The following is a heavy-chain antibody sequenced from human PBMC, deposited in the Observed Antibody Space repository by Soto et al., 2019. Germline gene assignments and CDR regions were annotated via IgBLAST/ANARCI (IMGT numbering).Heavy chain of an antibody. D-gene: IGHD4-4*01. CDR3: AKAFDYNYGGSGGHKDY. CDR1: GFTFSSYA. J-gene: IGHJ4*02. CDR2: ISGGSEST. Sequence: EVQLLESGGGLVQPGRSLRLSCAASGFTFSSYAMSWVRQAPGKGLAWVSAISGGSESTYFADSVKGRFSISRDNSRNTPFLQMNSLRAEDTALYYCAKAFDYNYGGSGGHKDYWGQGTLVAVSS. V-gene: IGHV3-23*01.